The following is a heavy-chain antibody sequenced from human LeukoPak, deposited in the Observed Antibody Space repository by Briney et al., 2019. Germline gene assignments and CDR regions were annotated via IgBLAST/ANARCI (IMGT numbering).Heavy chain of an antibody. CDR2: IKQAGRAK. J-gene: IGHJ4*02. V-gene: IGHV3-7*01. CDR1: GFTFSSYW. CDR3: ARDVTWIQLWLHFDY. Sequence: PGGSLRLSCAASGFTFSSYWMSWVRQAPWMGLEWVANIKQAGRAKYYVDSVLARFTLSSDPAQNSLYLPMNSLRSEDMAVYYCARDVTWIQLWLHFDYWGQGTLVTVSS. D-gene: IGHD5-18*01.